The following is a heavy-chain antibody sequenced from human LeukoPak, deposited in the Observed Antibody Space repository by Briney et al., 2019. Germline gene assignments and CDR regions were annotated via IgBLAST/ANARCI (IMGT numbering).Heavy chain of an antibody. J-gene: IGHJ4*02. Sequence: GGSLRLSCAASGFTFSSYEMNWVRQAPGKGLEWVSYISISGTTIYYADSVKGRFTISRDNAKNSLYLQMNSLRAEDTAVYYCARDLGVTTPPRAYWGQGTLVTVSS. V-gene: IGHV3-48*03. CDR2: ISISGTTI. CDR1: GFTFSSYE. CDR3: ARDLGVTTPPRAY. D-gene: IGHD4-11*01.